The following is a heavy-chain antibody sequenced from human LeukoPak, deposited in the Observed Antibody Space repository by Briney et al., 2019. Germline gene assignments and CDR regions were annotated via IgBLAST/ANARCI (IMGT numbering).Heavy chain of an antibody. CDR3: ARGGRSAFDV. J-gene: IGHJ3*01. CDR2: IFHIGVT. V-gene: IGHV4-4*02. Sequence: SETLSLTCAVSGGSISSDHWWSWVRQPPGKSLEWIGEIFHIGVTNYKPSLKSRVSMSVDKSRHRFSLNLRSMTAADTAVYFCARGGRSAFDVWGPGTKVIVSS. CDR1: GGSISSDHW.